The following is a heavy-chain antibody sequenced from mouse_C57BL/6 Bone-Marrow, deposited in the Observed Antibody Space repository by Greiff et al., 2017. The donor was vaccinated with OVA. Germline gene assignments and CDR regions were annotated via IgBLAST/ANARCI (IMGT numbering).Heavy chain of an antibody. CDR2: INSDGGST. V-gene: IGHV5-2*03. D-gene: IGHD3-2*02. CDR3: ARNSSGYDYYAMDY. J-gene: IGHJ4*01. CDR1: EYEFPSHD. Sequence: EVKVEESGGGLVQPGESLKLSCESNEYEFPSHDMSWVRKTPEKRLELVAAINSDGGSTYYPDTMERRFIISRDNTKKTLYLQMSSLRSEDTALYYCARNSSGYDYYAMDYWGQGTSVTVSS.